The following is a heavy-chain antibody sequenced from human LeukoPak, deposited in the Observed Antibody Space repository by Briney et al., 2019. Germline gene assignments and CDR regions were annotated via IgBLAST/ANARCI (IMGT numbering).Heavy chain of an antibody. CDR3: ATAGTPMASDAFDI. D-gene: IGHD5-18*01. CDR2: IYSGGST. J-gene: IGHJ3*02. CDR1: GLNVSSNY. V-gene: IGHV3-53*01. Sequence: GGSLRLSCAASGLNVSSNYMSWVRQAPGKGLEWVSVIYSGGSTYYADSVKGRFTISRDNSQNTLYLQMNSLRAEDTAVYDCATAGTPMASDAFDIWGQGTMVTVSS.